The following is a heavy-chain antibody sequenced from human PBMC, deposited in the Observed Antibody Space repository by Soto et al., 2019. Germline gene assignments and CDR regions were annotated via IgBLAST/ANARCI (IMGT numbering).Heavy chain of an antibody. J-gene: IGHJ4*02. Sequence: QVHLVESGGGVVQPGRSLRLSCAASGFTFSNFGIHWVRQAPGKGLEWVALISYDGINTFYTDSVKGRFTISRDNSKNTLYLQMNSLRVEDTAVYYCATEPIDGYGSFDNWGQGTLVTVSS. CDR3: ATEPIDGYGSFDN. CDR1: GFTFSNFG. CDR2: ISYDGINT. V-gene: IGHV3-30*03. D-gene: IGHD5-12*01.